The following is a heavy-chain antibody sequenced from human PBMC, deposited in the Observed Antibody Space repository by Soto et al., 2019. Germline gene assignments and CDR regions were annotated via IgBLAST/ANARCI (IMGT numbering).Heavy chain of an antibody. CDR2: IYYSGST. J-gene: IGHJ5*02. CDR1: GGSISSYY. CDR3: ARREDYTEYNWFDP. D-gene: IGHD4-4*01. V-gene: IGHV4-59*01. Sequence: SETLSLTCTVSGGSISSYYWSWIRQPPGKGLEWIGYIYYSGSTNYNPSLKSRVTISVDTSKNQFSLKLSSVTAADTAVYYCARREDYTEYNWFDPWGQGTLVTVSS.